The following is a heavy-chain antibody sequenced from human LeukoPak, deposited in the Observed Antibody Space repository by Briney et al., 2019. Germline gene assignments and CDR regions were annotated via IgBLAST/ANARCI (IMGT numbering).Heavy chain of an antibody. J-gene: IGHJ4*02. CDR1: GFTFSSHA. Sequence: GGSLRLSCAASGFTFSSHAMSWVRQAPGKGLEWVSAISSSGGSTYYADSVNGRFTISRDNSKNTLYLQMNSLRAEDTAIYYCAKLAAIWTSAGYYFDYWGPGTLVTVSS. CDR3: AKLAAIWTSAGYYFDY. D-gene: IGHD3/OR15-3a*01. CDR2: ISSSGGST. V-gene: IGHV3-23*01.